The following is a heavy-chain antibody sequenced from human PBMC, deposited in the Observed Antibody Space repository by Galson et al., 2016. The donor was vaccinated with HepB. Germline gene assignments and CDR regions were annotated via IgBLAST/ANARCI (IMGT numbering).Heavy chain of an antibody. J-gene: IGHJ3*01. V-gene: IGHV3-53*01. Sequence: SLRLSCAASGFSVSNNDASWVRQAPGKGLEWVSVSYSGGRTCYADSVKGQFTVSRDDSKNTLYLQMNSLRVEDTAVYYCAREGCMNGVCHLDGFDVWGQGTMVTVSS. CDR1: GFSVSNND. D-gene: IGHD2-8*01. CDR3: AREGCMNGVCHLDGFDV. CDR2: SYSGGRT.